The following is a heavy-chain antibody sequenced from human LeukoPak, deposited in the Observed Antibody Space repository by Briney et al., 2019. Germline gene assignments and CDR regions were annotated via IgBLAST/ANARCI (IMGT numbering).Heavy chain of an antibody. CDR3: ARDLYYDTSGYIFDY. CDR2: IYYSGTT. V-gene: IGHV4-30-4*01. D-gene: IGHD3-22*01. CDR1: GDSISSGDYY. J-gene: IGHJ4*02. Sequence: SETLSLTCTVSGDSISSGDYYWSWIRQPPGKGLEWIGYIYYSGTTSYNPSLKSRVTISVDTSKNQFSLKLSSVTAADTAVYYCARDLYYDTSGYIFDYWGQGTLVTVSS.